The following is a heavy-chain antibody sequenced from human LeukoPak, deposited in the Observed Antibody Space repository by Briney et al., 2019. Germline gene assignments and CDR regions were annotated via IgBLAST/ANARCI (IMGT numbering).Heavy chain of an antibody. J-gene: IGHJ4*02. Sequence: PSETLSLACTVSGDSISNGGSISNGGHYWSWIRQFPGQGLEWVGGVNDGGRAHYHPSLKSRVTISVDTSKSQFSLMMRSVTAADTAVFFCARSLDFWGNSGNYFDLWGQGILVTVSS. V-gene: IGHV4-39*07. CDR1: GDSISNGGSISNGGHY. D-gene: IGHD3-3*01. CDR2: VNDGGRA. CDR3: ARSLDFWGNSGNYFDL.